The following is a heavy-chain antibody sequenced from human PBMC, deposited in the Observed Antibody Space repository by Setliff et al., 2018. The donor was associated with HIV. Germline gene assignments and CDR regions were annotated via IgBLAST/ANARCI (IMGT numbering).Heavy chain of an antibody. J-gene: IGHJ4*02. V-gene: IGHV4-4*07. CDR3: ARWVYNSAWSLDY. D-gene: IGHD6-19*01. CDR2: IYTSGRT. CDR1: GGSISSYY. Sequence: SETLSLTCTVSGGSISSYYWSWIRQPAGKGLEWIGLIYTSGRTNYNPSLKSRVKISVDTSKNQFSLDLSSVTAADTAVYYCARWVYNSAWSLDYWGQGTLVTVSS.